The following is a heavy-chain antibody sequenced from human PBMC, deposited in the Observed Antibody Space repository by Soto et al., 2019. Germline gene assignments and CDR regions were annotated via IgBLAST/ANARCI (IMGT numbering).Heavy chain of an antibody. CDR3: ARRMINYQGLDL. D-gene: IGHD3-16*01. CDR1: GYSISTSNW. CDR2: IYYDGST. Sequence: SETLSLTCTVSGYSISTSNWWGWIRQPPGKGLEWIGHIYYDGSTYYSPSLKSRVTMSVDTSKNQFSLKLSSVTVVDTAVYYCARRMINYQGLDLWGQGTLVTVS. V-gene: IGHV4-28*01. J-gene: IGHJ5*02.